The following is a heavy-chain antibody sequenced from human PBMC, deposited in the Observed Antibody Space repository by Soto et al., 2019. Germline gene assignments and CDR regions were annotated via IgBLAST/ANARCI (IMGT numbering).Heavy chain of an antibody. CDR2: IYYSGDI. CDR3: AKDQLAVAGLNWFDP. D-gene: IGHD6-19*01. CDR1: GGSVSSGGYY. V-gene: IGHV4-31*03. J-gene: IGHJ5*02. Sequence: KLSETLSLTCTVSGGSVSSGGYYWNWIRQPPGKGLEWIGYIYYSGDIYYSPSLKSRVTISLDTSKNQFSLKLNSVTAEDTAVYYCAKDQLAVAGLNWFDPWGQGTLVTVSS.